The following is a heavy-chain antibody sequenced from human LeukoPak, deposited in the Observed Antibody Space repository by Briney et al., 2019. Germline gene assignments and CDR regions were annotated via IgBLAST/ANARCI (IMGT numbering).Heavy chain of an antibody. J-gene: IGHJ4*02. Sequence: SETLSLTCTVSGGSISSGGYYWSWIRQRPGKGLEWIGYIYYSGSTYYNPSLKSRVTISVDTSKNQFSLKLSSVTAADTAVYYCARGITADSDYWGQGTLVTVSS. CDR3: ARGITADSDY. CDR2: IYYSGST. V-gene: IGHV4-31*03. CDR1: GGSISSGGYY. D-gene: IGHD6-13*01.